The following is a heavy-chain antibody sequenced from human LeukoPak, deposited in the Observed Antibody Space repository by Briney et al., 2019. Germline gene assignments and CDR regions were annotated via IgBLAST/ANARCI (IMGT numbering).Heavy chain of an antibody. D-gene: IGHD4-23*01. V-gene: IGHV3-30*18. CDR1: GFTFSSYG. CDR2: ISYDGSNK. CDR3: ANIYGGNPGVGY. J-gene: IGHJ4*02. Sequence: AGGSLRLSCAASGFTFSSYGMHWVRQAPGKGLEWVAVISYDGSNKYYADSVKGRFTISRDNSKNTLYLQMNSLRAEDTAVYYCANIYGGNPGVGYWGQGTLVTVSS.